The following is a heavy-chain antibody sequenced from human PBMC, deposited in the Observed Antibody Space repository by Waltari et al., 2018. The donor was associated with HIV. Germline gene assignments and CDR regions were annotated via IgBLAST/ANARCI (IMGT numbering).Heavy chain of an antibody. CDR2: INDSGST. D-gene: IGHD6-13*01. V-gene: IGHV4-34*01. J-gene: IGHJ5*02. CDR3: ARSARNSTFDP. Sequence: QVQLQQWGAGLLKPSETLSLTCAVYGGSFSGYYWSWIRQPPGEGLGWMGEINDSGSTNNNPSLKSRVTISVDTSKNQFSLKLSSVTAAGAAVYYCARSARNSTFDPWGQGTLVTVSS. CDR1: GGSFSGYY.